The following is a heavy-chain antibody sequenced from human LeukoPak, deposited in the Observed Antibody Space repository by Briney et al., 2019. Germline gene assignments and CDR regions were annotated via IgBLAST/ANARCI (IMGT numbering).Heavy chain of an antibody. V-gene: IGHV4-59*08. CDR3: ASPYGGVTYYFDY. D-gene: IGHD2-8*02. CDR1: GGSINSYY. CDR2: IYSSGST. J-gene: IGHJ4*02. Sequence: SETLSLTCTVSGGSINSYYCSWIRQPPGKGLEWIGYIYSSGSTNYNPSLKSRVTISLDTSKNQFSLKLSSVTAADTAVYYCASPYGGVTYYFDYWGQGTLVTVSS.